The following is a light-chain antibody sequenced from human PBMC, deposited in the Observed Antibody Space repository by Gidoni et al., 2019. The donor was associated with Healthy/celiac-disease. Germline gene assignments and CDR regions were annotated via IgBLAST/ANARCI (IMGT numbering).Light chain of an antibody. CDR3: QQSYSTPHT. Sequence: DIHMTPSPSSLSASVGDRVTITCRASQSISSYLNWYQQKPGKAPKLLIYAASSLQSGVPSRFSGSGSGTDFTLAISSLQPEDFATYYCQQSYSTPHTFGGGTKVEIK. CDR2: AAS. CDR1: QSISSY. V-gene: IGKV1-39*01. J-gene: IGKJ4*01.